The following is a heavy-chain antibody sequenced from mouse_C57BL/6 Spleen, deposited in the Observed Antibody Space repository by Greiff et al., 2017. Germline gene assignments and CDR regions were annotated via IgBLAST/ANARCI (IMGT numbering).Heavy chain of an antibody. CDR1: GYAFSSYW. Sequence: VMLVESGAELVKPGASVKISCKASGYAFSSYWMNWVKQRPGKGLEWIGQIYPGDGDTNYNGKFKGKATLTADKSSSTTYMQLSSLTSEDAAVDVCARRSYYGSGFDYWGQGTTLTVAS. CDR2: IYPGDGDT. J-gene: IGHJ2*01. V-gene: IGHV1-80*01. CDR3: ARRSYYGSGFDY. D-gene: IGHD1-1*01.